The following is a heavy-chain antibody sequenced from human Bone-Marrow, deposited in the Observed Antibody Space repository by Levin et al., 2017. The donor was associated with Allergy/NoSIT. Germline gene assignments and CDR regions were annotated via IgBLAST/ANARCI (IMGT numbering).Heavy chain of an antibody. CDR1: GFTFSSYG. J-gene: IGHJ5*02. CDR2: IWYDGSNK. CDR3: ARDPVTTSGLPLLSYSSSWYGGWFDP. D-gene: IGHD6-13*01. V-gene: IGHV3-33*01. Sequence: GESLKISCAASGFTFSSYGMHWVRQAPGKGLEWVAVIWYDGSNKYYADSVKGRFTISRDNSKNTLYLQMNSLRAEDTAVYYCARDPVTTSGLPLLSYSSSWYGGWFDPWGQGTLVTVSS.